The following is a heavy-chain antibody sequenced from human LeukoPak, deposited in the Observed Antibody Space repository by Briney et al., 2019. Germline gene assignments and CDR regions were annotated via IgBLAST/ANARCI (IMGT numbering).Heavy chain of an antibody. CDR3: ARELRYFDWLAENHYFDY. CDR2: INPNSGGT. CDR1: GYTFTGYY. V-gene: IGHV1-2*02. J-gene: IGHJ4*02. Sequence: GASVKVSCKASGYTFTGYYMHWVRQAPGQGLEWMGWINPNSGGTNYAQKFQGRVTMTRDTSISTAYMKLSRLRSDDTAVYYCARELRYFDWLAENHYFDYWGQGTLVTVSS. D-gene: IGHD3-9*01.